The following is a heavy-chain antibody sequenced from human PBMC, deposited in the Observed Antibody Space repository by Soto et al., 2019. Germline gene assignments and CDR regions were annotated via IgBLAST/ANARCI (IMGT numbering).Heavy chain of an antibody. V-gene: IGHV5-51*01. CDR1: GYSFTSYW. D-gene: IGHD2-8*01. Sequence: GESLKISCKGSGYSFTSYWIGWVRQMPGKGLEWMGIIYPGDSDTRYSPSFQGQVTISADKSISTAYLQWSSLKASDTAMYYCARGACTFCVCYMGPDAFYICGQGSMVPGSS. J-gene: IGHJ3*02. CDR2: IYPGDSDT. CDR3: ARGACTFCVCYMGPDAFYI.